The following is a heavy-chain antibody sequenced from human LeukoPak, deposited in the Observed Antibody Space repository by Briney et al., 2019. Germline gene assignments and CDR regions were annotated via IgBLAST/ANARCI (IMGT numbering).Heavy chain of an antibody. V-gene: IGHV4-59*01. Sequence: PSETLSLTCTVSGGSISSYYWSWIRQPPGKGLEWIGYIYYSGSTNYNPSLTSRVTISVDTSKNQFSLKLSSVTAADTAVYYCARGDAWNYRGLYYYYMDVWGKGTTVTVSS. CDR1: GGSISSYY. CDR3: ARGDAWNYRGLYYYYMDV. CDR2: IYYSGST. J-gene: IGHJ6*03. D-gene: IGHD1-7*01.